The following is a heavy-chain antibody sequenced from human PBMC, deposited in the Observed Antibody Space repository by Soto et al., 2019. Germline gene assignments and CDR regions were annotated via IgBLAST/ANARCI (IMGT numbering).Heavy chain of an antibody. CDR1: GGSITSSFY. CDR2: IYGTGNT. V-gene: IGHV4-39*01. J-gene: IGHJ6*02. CDR3: RSSSRYSTDV. D-gene: IGHD6-13*01. Sequence: QLQLQESGPGLVKPSETLSISCTVSGGSITSSFYWGWIRQPPGKGLEWIGSIYGTGNTYYNPSLTGRVTISADTSKNQFSLNLISVTASDTAVYYCRSSSRYSTDVWGQGATVTVSS.